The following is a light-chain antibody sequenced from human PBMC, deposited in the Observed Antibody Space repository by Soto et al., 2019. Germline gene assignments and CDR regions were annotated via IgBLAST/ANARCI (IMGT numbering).Light chain of an antibody. J-gene: IGKJ1*01. CDR2: GAS. CDR1: QTITTY. Sequence: DIQMTQSPSSLSASVGDRVIITCRASQTITTYLNLYQQKPGKAPQLLIYGASTLQSGVPSRFTRSESVTAFTLTISSLQPEDFATYHCQQAHSTPWTFCQGTKVEIK. CDR3: QQAHSTPWT. V-gene: IGKV1-39*01.